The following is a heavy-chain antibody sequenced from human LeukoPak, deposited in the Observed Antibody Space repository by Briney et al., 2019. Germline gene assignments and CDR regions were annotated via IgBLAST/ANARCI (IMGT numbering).Heavy chain of an antibody. V-gene: IGHV3-43*01. CDR2: ISWDGGST. D-gene: IGHD3-10*01. CDR3: AKAITMVRGVIGASNYYGMDV. CDR1: GFTFDDYT. Sequence: GGSLRLSCAASGFTFDDYTMHWVRQAPGKGLEWVSLISWDGGSTYYADSAKGRFTISRDNSKNSLYLQMNSLRTEDTALYYCAKAITMVRGVIGASNYYGMDVWGQGTTVTVSS. J-gene: IGHJ6*02.